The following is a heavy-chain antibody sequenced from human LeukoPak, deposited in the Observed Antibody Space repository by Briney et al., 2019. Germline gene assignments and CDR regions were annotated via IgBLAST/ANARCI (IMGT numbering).Heavy chain of an antibody. CDR3: ARIGYCSSTSCYGTFDI. CDR1: GFTFSSYG. V-gene: IGHV3-21*01. J-gene: IGHJ3*02. CDR2: ISSSSSYI. Sequence: GGSLRLSCAASGFTFSSYGMNWVRQAPGKGLEWGSSISSSSSYIYYADSVKGRFTISSDNAKNSLYLQMNSLRAEDTAVYYCARIGYCSSTSCYGTFDIWGQGTMVTVSS. D-gene: IGHD2-2*01.